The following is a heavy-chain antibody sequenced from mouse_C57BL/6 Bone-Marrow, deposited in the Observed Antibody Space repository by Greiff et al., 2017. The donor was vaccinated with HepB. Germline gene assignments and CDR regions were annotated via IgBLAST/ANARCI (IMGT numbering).Heavy chain of an antibody. V-gene: IGHV7-1*01. CDR2: SRNKANDYTT. J-gene: IGHJ4*01. CDR3: ARDASYDYDAMDY. Sequence: EVQLVESGGGLVQSGRSLRLSCATSGFTFSDFYMEWVRQAPGKGLEWIAASRNKANDYTTEYSASVKGRFIVSRDTSQSLLYLQMNALRAEDTAIYYCARDASYDYDAMDYWGQGTSVTVSS. CDR1: GFTFSDFY. D-gene: IGHD2-10*02.